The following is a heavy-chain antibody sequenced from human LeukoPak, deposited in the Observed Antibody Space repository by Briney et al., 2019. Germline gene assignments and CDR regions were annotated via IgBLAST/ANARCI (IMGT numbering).Heavy chain of an antibody. V-gene: IGHV3-23*01. CDR1: GFTFSSYA. Sequence: TGGSLRLSCAASGFTFSSYAMSWVRQAPGKGLEWVSAISGSGGSTYYADSVKGRFTISRDNSKNTLYLQMNSLRAEDTAVYYCAKGARSPLIRWLQLGYFDYWGQGTLVTVSS. CDR3: AKGARSPLIRWLQLGYFDY. CDR2: ISGSGGST. D-gene: IGHD5-24*01. J-gene: IGHJ4*02.